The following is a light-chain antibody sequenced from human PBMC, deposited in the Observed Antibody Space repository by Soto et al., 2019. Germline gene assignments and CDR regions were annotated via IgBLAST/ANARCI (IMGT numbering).Light chain of an antibody. Sequence: QSVLTQPASVTGFPGQSITISCTGTSSDVGGYNSVSWYQHHPGKAPKLMIYDVSNRSSGVSSRFSGSKSDNTASLTISGLQAEDEADYYCKSYTSRSTYVFGTGTKVTVL. V-gene: IGLV2-14*03. CDR2: DVS. CDR3: KSYTSRSTYV. J-gene: IGLJ1*01. CDR1: SSDVGGYNS.